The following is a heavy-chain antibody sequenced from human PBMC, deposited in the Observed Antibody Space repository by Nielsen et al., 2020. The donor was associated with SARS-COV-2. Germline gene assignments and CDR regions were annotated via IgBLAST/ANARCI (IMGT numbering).Heavy chain of an antibody. Sequence: SLKISCAASGFTFDDYAMHWVRQAPGKGLEWVSGISWNSGSIGYADSVKGRFTISRDNAKNSLYLQMNSLRAEGTALYYCAKDSGDYDNYGMDVWGQGTTVTVSS. J-gene: IGHJ6*02. CDR1: GFTFDDYA. D-gene: IGHD2-21*02. CDR2: ISWNSGSI. V-gene: IGHV3-9*01. CDR3: AKDSGDYDNYGMDV.